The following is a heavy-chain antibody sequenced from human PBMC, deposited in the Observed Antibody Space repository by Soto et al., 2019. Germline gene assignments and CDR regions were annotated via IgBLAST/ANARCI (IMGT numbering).Heavy chain of an antibody. Sequence: LSLTCNVSGDSISDFYCSWIRQSPGKGLEFIGYIYYSGVTYYNPSLQSRVTFSMDTSKSQFSPQLKSVTAADTAIYYCAALGRYVNYIENWGQGTLVTSPQ. J-gene: IGHJ4*02. V-gene: IGHV4-59*01. CDR3: AALGRYVNYIEN. CDR2: IYYSGVT. CDR1: GDSISDFY. D-gene: IGHD1-26*01.